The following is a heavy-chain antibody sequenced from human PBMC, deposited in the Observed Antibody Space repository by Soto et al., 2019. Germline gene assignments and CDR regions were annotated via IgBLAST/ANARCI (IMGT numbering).Heavy chain of an antibody. Sequence: QVQLQESGPGLVKPSETLSLTCNVSGGTVNSGSDYWTWIRLPPGKGLEWIAYIYNSGTTFYNPSLKSRVSISIDTSKNQFSLKLNSVTAADTAVYYCARGAGGDYFDYWGQGTLVTVSS. J-gene: IGHJ4*02. V-gene: IGHV4-61*01. CDR3: ARGAGGDYFDY. CDR2: IYNSGTT. D-gene: IGHD3-10*01. CDR1: GGTVNSGSDY.